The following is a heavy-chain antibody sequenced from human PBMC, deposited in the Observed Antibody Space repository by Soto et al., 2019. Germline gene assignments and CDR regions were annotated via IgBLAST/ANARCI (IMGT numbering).Heavy chain of an antibody. CDR2: IYSGGGT. D-gene: IGHD2-2*01. CDR3: ARDIACSSSSCQGDNFDI. J-gene: IGHJ3*02. Sequence: QLVASGGGLIQPGESLTLSCEASGFSVTSNYMYWVRQAPGKGLEWVSLIYSGGGTHYADFANGRFIISRDNSRNTLHLQMDKLRAEDTAIYYCARDIACSSSSCQGDNFDIWGRGTMVIVSP. V-gene: IGHV3-53*01. CDR1: GFSVTSNY.